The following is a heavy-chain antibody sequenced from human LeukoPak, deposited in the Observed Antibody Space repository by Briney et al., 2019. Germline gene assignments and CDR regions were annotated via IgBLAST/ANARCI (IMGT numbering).Heavy chain of an antibody. CDR1: GYSISSGYY. Sequence: SETLSLTCTVSGYSISSGYYWGWIRQPPGKGLEWIGSIYHSGSTYYNPSLKSRVTMSVDTSKNQFSLKLSSVTAADTAVYYCARAILRRIVGWAPFELSNWFDPWGQGTLVTVSS. CDR3: ARAILRRIVGWAPFELSNWFDP. CDR2: IYHSGST. J-gene: IGHJ5*02. D-gene: IGHD2-21*01. V-gene: IGHV4-38-2*02.